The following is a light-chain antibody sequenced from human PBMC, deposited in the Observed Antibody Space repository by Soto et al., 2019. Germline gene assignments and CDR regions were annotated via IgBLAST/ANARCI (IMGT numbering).Light chain of an antibody. CDR3: QQRSNWRST. J-gene: IGKJ5*01. CDR1: QSVSSY. CDR2: DAS. Sequence: EIVLTQSPATLSLSPGERATLSCRASQSVSSYLAWYQQKPGQAPRLLIYDASNSATGIPARFSGSGSGTDFTRTISSLEPEDFAVYYCQQRSNWRSTFGQGTRLEIK. V-gene: IGKV3-11*01.